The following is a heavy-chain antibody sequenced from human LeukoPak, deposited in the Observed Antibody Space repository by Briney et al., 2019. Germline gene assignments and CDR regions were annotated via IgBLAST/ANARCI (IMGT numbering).Heavy chain of an antibody. V-gene: IGHV4-34*01. D-gene: IGHD3-22*01. Sequence: SETLSLPCTVYGVSFSGYYWNWIRQPPGKGLEWIGEINHSRSTNYNPSLKSRVTMSLDTPKNHFSLKLSSVTAADTAVYYCARGKGSPYYDYDYWGQGTLVTVSS. CDR2: INHSRST. CDR1: GVSFSGYY. J-gene: IGHJ4*02. CDR3: ARGKGSPYYDYDY.